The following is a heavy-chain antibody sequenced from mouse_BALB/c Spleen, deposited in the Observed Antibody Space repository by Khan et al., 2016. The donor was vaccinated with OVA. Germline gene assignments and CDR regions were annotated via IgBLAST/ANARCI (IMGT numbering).Heavy chain of an antibody. V-gene: IGHV9-3-1*01. CDR3: ARGGRRAMDY. J-gene: IGHJ4*01. Sequence: QIQLVQSGPDLKKPGETVKISCKASGYTFTNYGINWVKQAPGKGLKWMGWIYTYTGEPTYTDDFKGWFAFSLETSASTAYLQINNLNNEDTATYCCARGGRRAMDYRGQGTSVTVSS. CDR1: GYTFTNYG. D-gene: IGHD3-3*01. CDR2: IYTYTGEP.